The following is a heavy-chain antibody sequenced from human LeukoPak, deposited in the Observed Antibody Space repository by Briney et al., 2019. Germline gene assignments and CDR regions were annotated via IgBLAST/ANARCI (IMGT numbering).Heavy chain of an antibody. J-gene: IGHJ4*02. CDR2: INPTSGGT. D-gene: IGHD2-15*01. V-gene: IGHV1-2*02. Sequence: ASVKVSCKASGYTFTGYYIHWVRQAPRQGLEWMGWINPTSGGTNYAQKFQGRVTTTGDTSISTVYMELSRLKSDDTAVYYCVRSPRYCSGGDCYVDYWGQGTLVTVSS. CDR3: VRSPRYCSGGDCYVDY. CDR1: GYTFTGYY.